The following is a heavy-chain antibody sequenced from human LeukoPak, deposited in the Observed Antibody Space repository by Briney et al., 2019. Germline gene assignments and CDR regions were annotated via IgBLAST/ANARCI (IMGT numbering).Heavy chain of an antibody. V-gene: IGHV3-74*01. CDR2: INGDGGSR. J-gene: IGHJ4*02. CDR3: ASASSHRTAAGGDY. Sequence: GGSLRLSCAASGFSFSSYYMNWVRQAPGKGLVWVSRINGDGGSRNYADSVKGRFTISRDNAKNTLYLQMSSLRVEDTAVYYCASASSHRTAAGGDYWGQGTLVTVST. CDR1: GFSFSSYY. D-gene: IGHD6-13*01.